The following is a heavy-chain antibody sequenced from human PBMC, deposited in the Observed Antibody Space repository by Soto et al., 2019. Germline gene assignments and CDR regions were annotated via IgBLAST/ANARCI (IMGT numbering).Heavy chain of an antibody. D-gene: IGHD3-10*01. V-gene: IGHV4-4*07. J-gene: IGHJ4*02. Sequence: SETPSLTCTVSAGPISSYYWIWIRQPAGKELEWIGRIYTSGSTSYNPSLKSRVTMSVDTSKSQFSLRLSSVTAADTAVYYCARGLSRSFDYWGPGSMVTVSS. CDR2: IYTSGST. CDR1: AGPISSYY. CDR3: ARGLSRSFDY.